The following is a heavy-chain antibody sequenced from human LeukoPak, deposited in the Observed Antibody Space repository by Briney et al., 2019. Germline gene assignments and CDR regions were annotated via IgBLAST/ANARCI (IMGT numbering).Heavy chain of an antibody. CDR3: AKDVAPLEVHQLDFDS. D-gene: IGHD6-13*01. CDR1: GFTFSSYE. CDR2: ISSSGSTI. J-gene: IGHJ4*02. Sequence: PGGSLRLSCAASGFTFSSYEMNWVRQAPGKGLEWVSYISSSGSTIYYADSVKGRFTISRDNAKNSLYLQMNSLRAEDTAVFYCAKDVAPLEVHQLDFDSWGQGTLVTVSS. V-gene: IGHV3-48*03.